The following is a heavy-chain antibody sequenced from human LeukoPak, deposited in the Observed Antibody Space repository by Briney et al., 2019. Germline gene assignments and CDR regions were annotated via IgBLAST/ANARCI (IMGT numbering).Heavy chain of an antibody. J-gene: IGHJ5*02. CDR3: ARPQGLGGFDP. CDR2: IYYSGST. D-gene: IGHD6-19*01. Sequence: SETLSLTCTVSGGSISSYYWSWIRQPPGKGLEWIGYIYYSGSTNYNPSLKSRVTISVDTSKNQFSLKLSSVIAADTAVYYCARPQGLGGFDPWGQGTLVTVSS. V-gene: IGHV4-59*08. CDR1: GGSISSYY.